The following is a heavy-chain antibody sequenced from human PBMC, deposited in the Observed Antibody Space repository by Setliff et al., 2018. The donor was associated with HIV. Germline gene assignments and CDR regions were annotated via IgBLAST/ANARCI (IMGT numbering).Heavy chain of an antibody. V-gene: IGHV1-69*13. CDR2: ITPIFGTT. Sequence: SVKVPCKASGGTFSRNPISWVRQAPGQGLEWMGGITPIFGTTKYAQKFQGRVTITADESRTAAYLDLNSLRSEDTAVYYCATAGEMATIGYSYYYMGVWGKGTTVTVSS. CDR3: ATAGEMATIGYSYYYMGV. D-gene: IGHD3-10*01. CDR1: GGTFSRNP. J-gene: IGHJ6*03.